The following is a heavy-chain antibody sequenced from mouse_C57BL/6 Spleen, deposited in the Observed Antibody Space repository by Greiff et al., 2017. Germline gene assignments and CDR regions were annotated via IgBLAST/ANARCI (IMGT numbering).Heavy chain of an antibody. D-gene: IGHD1-1*02. CDR2: IYPGGGYT. CDR1: GYTFTNYW. CDR3: ARRLVGRNFDV. Sequence: LLESGAELVRPGTSVKMSCKASGYTFTNYWIGWAKQRPGHGLEWIGDIYPGGGYTNYNEKFKGKATLTADKSSSTAYMQFSSLTSEDSAIYYCARRLVGRNFDVWGTGTTVTVSS. J-gene: IGHJ1*03. V-gene: IGHV1-63*01.